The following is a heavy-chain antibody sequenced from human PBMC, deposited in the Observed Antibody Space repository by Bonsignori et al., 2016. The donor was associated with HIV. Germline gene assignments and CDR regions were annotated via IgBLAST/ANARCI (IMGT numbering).Heavy chain of an antibody. D-gene: IGHD6-25*01. CDR2: LYSGGGT. CDR3: ARGIAALSYFQH. V-gene: IGHV3-53*03. Sequence: WIRQPPGKGLEWVSVLYSGGGTYYADSVKGRFIISRDNSKNMLYLQMNSLRVEDTAVYYCARGIAALSYFQHWGQGTLVTVSS. J-gene: IGHJ1*01.